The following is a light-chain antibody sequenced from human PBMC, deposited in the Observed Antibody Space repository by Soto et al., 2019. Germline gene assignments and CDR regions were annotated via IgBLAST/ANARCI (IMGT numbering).Light chain of an antibody. V-gene: IGLV2-11*01. CDR1: SGDVGGYNY. J-gene: IGLJ1*01. CDR3: CSYAGSAYV. Sequence: QSALTQPRSVSGSPGQSVTISCTGTSGDVGGYNYVSWYQHHPGKAPKLMLYDVGKRPSGVPDRFSASRSGNTASLTISGLQAEDEADYYCCSYAGSAYVFGTGTKLTVL. CDR2: DVG.